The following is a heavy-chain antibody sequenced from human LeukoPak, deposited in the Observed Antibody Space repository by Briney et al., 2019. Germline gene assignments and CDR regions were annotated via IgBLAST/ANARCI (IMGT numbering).Heavy chain of an antibody. Sequence: GGSLRLSCAASGFTFSSYSMSWIRQAPGKGLEWVSYISSSGSTIYYADSVKGRFTISRDNAKNSLYLQMNSLRAEDTAVYYCARVGPSGYSGYFDYWGQGTLVTVSS. CDR3: ARVGPSGYSGYFDY. CDR1: GFTFSSYS. D-gene: IGHD3-22*01. V-gene: IGHV3-48*04. J-gene: IGHJ4*03. CDR2: ISSSGSTI.